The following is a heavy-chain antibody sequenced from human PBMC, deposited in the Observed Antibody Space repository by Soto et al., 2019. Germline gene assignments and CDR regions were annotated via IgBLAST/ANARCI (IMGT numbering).Heavy chain of an antibody. Sequence: PSETLSLTCSVSGGSINSSSYFWGWVRQPPGKGLEWIGSIYYSGSTYYNPSLRSRVTISVDASRNQFSLKLTSMTAADTAVYYCARLGGYVSVGYYYLWDSWGQGTLVTVSS. V-gene: IGHV4-39*01. J-gene: IGHJ4*02. CDR3: ARLGGYVSVGYYYLWDS. CDR1: GGSINSSSYF. CDR2: IYYSGST. D-gene: IGHD3-22*01.